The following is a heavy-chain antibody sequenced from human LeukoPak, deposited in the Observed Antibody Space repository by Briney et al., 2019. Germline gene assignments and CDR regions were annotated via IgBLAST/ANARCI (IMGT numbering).Heavy chain of an antibody. CDR3: ARYSSSSAIDY. Sequence: GGSLRLSCAASGFTFSSYSMSWVRQAPGKGLEWVANIKQDGSEKYYVDSVKGRFTISRDNAKNSLYLQMNSLRSDDTAVYYCARYSSSSAIDYWGQGTLVTVSS. V-gene: IGHV3-7*03. CDR1: GFTFSSYS. J-gene: IGHJ4*02. CDR2: IKQDGSEK. D-gene: IGHD6-6*01.